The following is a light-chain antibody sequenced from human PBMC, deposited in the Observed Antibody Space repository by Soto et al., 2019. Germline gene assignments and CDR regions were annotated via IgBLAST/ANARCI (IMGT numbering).Light chain of an antibody. CDR2: DAS. V-gene: IGKV3-11*01. J-gene: IGKJ4*01. CDR3: QQRSNWPTT. Sequence: EIVLTQSPATLSLSPGERATLSCRASQSVSSYLAWYQQKPGQAPRLLIYDASNRATGIPARVSGSGSGTDFTLTISSLEPEDFAVYYCQQRSNWPTTFGGGTKVDIK. CDR1: QSVSSY.